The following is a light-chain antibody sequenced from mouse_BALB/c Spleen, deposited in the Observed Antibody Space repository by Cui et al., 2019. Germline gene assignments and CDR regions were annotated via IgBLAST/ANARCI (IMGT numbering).Light chain of an antibody. J-gene: IGKJ2*01. CDR3: QQYNSYPLT. CDR2: SAA. CDR1: QNVGTN. V-gene: IGKV6-15*01. Sequence: DIVMTQSQTFMSTSVGDRVSVTCKASQNVGTNVAWNKQKPGQSHKGLIESAAYRESGVHDGFRGSGSGTEFTLTISNVQSEDLAEYFCQQYNSYPLTFGGGTKLEIK.